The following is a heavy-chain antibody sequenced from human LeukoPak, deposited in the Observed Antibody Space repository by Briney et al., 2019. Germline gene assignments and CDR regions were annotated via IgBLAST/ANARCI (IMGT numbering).Heavy chain of an antibody. J-gene: IGHJ4*02. V-gene: IGHV3-11*01. CDR2: ISGSGDTI. CDR1: GFTFSDHY. Sequence: GGSLRLSCAASGFTFSDHYMSWIRQAPGKGLEWLSYISGSGDTIYYVDSVKGRFTISRDNAKNSLYLQMNSLRAEDTAVYYCARDQYLDYRGQGTLVTVSS. CDR3: ARDQYLDY.